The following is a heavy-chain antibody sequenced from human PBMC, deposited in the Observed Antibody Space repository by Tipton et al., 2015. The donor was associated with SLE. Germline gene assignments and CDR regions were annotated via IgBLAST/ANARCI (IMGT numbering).Heavy chain of an antibody. CDR1: GYTFTSYD. V-gene: IGHV1-8*01. D-gene: IGHD6-6*01. CDR2: MNPNSGNT. J-gene: IGHJ4*02. Sequence: QLVQSGPEVKKPGASVKVSCKASGYTFTSYDINWVRQATGQGLEWMGWMNPNSGNTGYAQKFQGRVTMTRNTSISTAYMELRSLRSDDTAVYYCAREEYSSLVFDYWGQGTLVTVSS. CDR3: AREEYSSLVFDY.